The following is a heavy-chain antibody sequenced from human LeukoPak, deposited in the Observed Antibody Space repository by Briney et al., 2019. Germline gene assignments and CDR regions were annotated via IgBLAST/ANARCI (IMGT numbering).Heavy chain of an antibody. V-gene: IGHV4-59*08. CDR2: IYYSGST. Sequence: PSETLSLTCTVSGGSTSSYYWSWIRQSPGKGLEWIGYIYYSGSTNYNPSLKSRVTISVDTSKNQFSLKLSSVTAADTAVYYCARLRGGVTSNPDYWGQGTLVTVSS. J-gene: IGHJ4*02. CDR3: ARLRGGVTSNPDY. CDR1: GGSTSSYY. D-gene: IGHD4-17*01.